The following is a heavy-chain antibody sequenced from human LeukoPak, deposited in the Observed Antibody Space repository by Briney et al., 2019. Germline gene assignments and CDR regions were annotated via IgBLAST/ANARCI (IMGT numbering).Heavy chain of an antibody. CDR2: IYYSGST. Sequence: SETLSLTCTVSGGSISSSSYYWGWIRQPPGKGLEWIGSIYYSGSTYYNPSLKSRVTISVDTSKNQFSLKLSSVTAADTAVYYCARDPRPISVLRYFDWLLSGDAFDIWGQGTMVTVPS. D-gene: IGHD3-9*01. V-gene: IGHV4-39*07. CDR1: GGSISSSSYY. J-gene: IGHJ3*02. CDR3: ARDPRPISVLRYFDWLLSGDAFDI.